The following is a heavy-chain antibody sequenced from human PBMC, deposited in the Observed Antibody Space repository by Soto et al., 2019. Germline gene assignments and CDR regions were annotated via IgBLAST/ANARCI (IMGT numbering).Heavy chain of an antibody. J-gene: IGHJ6*02. CDR1: GYTFTSYD. D-gene: IGHD3-10*02. CDR2: MNPNSGNT. CDR3: ARGLFGYYYYGMDV. Sequence: ASVKVSCKASGYTFTSYDINWVRQATGQGLEWMGWMNPNSGNTGYAQKFQGRVTMTRNTSISTAYMELSSLRSEDTAVYYCARGLFGYYYYGMDVWGQGTTVTGLL. V-gene: IGHV1-8*01.